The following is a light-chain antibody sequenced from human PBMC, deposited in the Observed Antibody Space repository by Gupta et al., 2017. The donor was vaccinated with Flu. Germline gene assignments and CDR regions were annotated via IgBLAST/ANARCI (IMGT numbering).Light chain of an antibody. V-gene: IGKV4-1*01. CDR3: QQDDSTSYS. CDR2: WAS. J-gene: IGKJ2*03. Sequence: DIVMTQSPDSLAVSLGERATINCKSSQSVLYSSNNKNYLAWYQQKPGQPPKLLIYWASTRESGVPDRFSGSGSGTDFTLTISSLQAEDVAVYYCQQDDSTSYSFGQGTKMEIK. CDR1: QSVLYSSNNKNY.